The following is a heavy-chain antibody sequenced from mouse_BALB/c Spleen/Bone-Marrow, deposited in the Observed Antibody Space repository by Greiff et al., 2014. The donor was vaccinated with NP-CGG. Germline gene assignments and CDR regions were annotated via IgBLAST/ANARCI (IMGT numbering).Heavy chain of an antibody. J-gene: IGHJ4*01. CDR3: ARGGYYGSYAMDY. Sequence: VQLQQSGPELVKPGASVKMSCKASGYTFTSYVMHWVKQKPGQGLEWIGYINPYNDGTKYNEKSKGKATLTSDKSSTTAYMELSSLTSEDSAVDYCARGGYYGSYAMDYWGQGTSVTVSS. D-gene: IGHD1-2*01. CDR1: GYTFTSYV. V-gene: IGHV1-14*01. CDR2: INPYNDGT.